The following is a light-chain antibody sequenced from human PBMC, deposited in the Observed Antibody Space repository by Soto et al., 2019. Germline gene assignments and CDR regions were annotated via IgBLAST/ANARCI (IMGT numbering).Light chain of an antibody. CDR1: QSVSTY. Sequence: EVLLTQSPGTLSLSPGERATLSCGASQSVSTYLDWYQQRPGQAPRLLIYDASNRATGIPARLSGSGYGTDLTLTISRIEHEDFAVYYCQQRSNWTITFGQGTRLEIK. V-gene: IGKV3-11*01. J-gene: IGKJ5*01. CDR2: DAS. CDR3: QQRSNWTIT.